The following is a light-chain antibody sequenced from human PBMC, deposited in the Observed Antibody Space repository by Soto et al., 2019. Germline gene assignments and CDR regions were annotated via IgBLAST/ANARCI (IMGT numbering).Light chain of an antibody. J-gene: IGKJ5*01. CDR1: QSVNSN. V-gene: IGKV3-15*01. Sequence: EIVITHSILTLSVSAREGDKLSSRASQSVNSNLAWYQQKPGQAPRLLIYGASTRATGIPARFSGSASGTDFTLSISNLQPDDFATYYCQQSFRPPITFGQGTRLEIK. CDR2: GAS. CDR3: QQSFRPPIT.